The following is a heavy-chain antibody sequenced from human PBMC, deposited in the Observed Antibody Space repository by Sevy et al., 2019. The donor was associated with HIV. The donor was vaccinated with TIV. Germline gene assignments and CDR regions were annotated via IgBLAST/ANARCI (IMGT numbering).Heavy chain of an antibody. CDR2: IKSKADGGTT. V-gene: IGHV3-15*01. CDR3: TTHPSLSFAMMLVAEGGMDV. J-gene: IGHJ6*02. Sequence: GGSLRLPCLASGFTFSDPWMSWVRQAPGKGLEWVGRIKSKADGGTTVYVAPVKGRFTISRDDSKNTLYLQMESLQTEDTAVYYCTTHPSLSFAMMLVAEGGMDVWGQGTTVTVSS. D-gene: IGHD3-22*01. CDR1: GFTFSDPW.